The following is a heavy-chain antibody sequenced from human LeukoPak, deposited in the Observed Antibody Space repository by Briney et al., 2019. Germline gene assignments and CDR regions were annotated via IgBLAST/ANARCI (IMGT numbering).Heavy chain of an antibody. CDR3: ASALRGGYCSGGSCSDY. CDR2: IYSGGST. Sequence: GGSLRLSCAASGFTFSNARMSWVRQAPGKGLEWVSVIYSGGSTYYADSVKGRFTISRDNSKNTLYLQMNSLRAEDTAVYYCASALRGGYCSGGSCSDYWGQGTLVTVSS. D-gene: IGHD2-15*01. CDR1: GFTFSNAR. J-gene: IGHJ4*02. V-gene: IGHV3-66*01.